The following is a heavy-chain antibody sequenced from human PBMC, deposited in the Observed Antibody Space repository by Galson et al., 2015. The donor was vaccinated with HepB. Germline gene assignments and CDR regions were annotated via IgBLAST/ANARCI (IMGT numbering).Heavy chain of an antibody. CDR2: ISYDENNK. CDR3: ARGGDILTGYRGMDV. J-gene: IGHJ6*02. Sequence: SLRLSCAASGFTFSDYTIYWVRQAPGKGLEWVTVISYDENNKVYADSVKGRFTISRDNSKSTLYLQMNSLRLEDTALYYCARGGDILTGYRGMDVWGQGTTVTVSS. CDR1: GFTFSDYT. D-gene: IGHD3-9*01. V-gene: IGHV3-30*04.